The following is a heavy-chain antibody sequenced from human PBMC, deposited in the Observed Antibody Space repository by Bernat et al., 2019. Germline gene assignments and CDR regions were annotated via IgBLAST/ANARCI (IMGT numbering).Heavy chain of an antibody. CDR2: IGPTGGT. CDR1: GSTFSRYS. J-gene: IGHJ4*02. V-gene: IGHV3-64D*08. CDR3: VKDLHTALFY. Sequence: EMQVVESGGGLVQPGGSLRLSCSASGSTFSRYSMHWVRQAPGGGLEYVSAIGPTGGTYYADSVKGRFTISRDNSKNTLYLQMTSLRPEDTAVYYCVKDLHTALFYWGLGTQVTVSS. D-gene: IGHD5-18*01.